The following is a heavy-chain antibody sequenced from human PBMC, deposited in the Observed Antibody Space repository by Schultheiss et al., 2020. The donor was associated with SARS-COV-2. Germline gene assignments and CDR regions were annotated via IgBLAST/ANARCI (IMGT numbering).Heavy chain of an antibody. V-gene: IGHV3-23*03. CDR3: ARDSSRGGVASLPNY. Sequence: GGSLRLSCEASGFSFRNYGMSWVRQAPGKGLEWVSVIYSGDRTYYADSVKGRFTISRDNAKNSLYLQMNGLRDEDTAIYYCARDSSRGGVASLPNYWGQGTLVTVSS. CDR1: GFSFRNYG. D-gene: IGHD3-16*01. CDR2: IYSGDRT. J-gene: IGHJ4*01.